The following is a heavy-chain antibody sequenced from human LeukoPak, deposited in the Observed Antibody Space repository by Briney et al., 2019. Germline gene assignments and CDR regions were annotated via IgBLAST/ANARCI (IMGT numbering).Heavy chain of an antibody. D-gene: IGHD4-11*01. V-gene: IGHV4-61*02. CDR1: GGSISSSSYY. J-gene: IGHJ4*02. CDR2: IYTSGTI. CDR3: AREGGVTTQLLVVDH. Sequence: SETLSLTRTVSGGSISSSSYYWSCIRQPAGKGLECIGRIYTSGTINYNPSLKSRVTISVDTSKNQFSLKLSSVTAADTAVYYCAREGGVTTQLLVVDHWGQGTLVTVSS.